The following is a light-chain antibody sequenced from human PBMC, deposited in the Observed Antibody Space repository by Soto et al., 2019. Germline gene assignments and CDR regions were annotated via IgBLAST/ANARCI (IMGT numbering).Light chain of an antibody. CDR1: SSEVGSFNR. J-gene: IGLJ1*01. Sequence: QSALTQPPSVSGSPGQSVTISCTGTSSEVGSFNRVSWYQQPPGTAPKLMIYEVTNRPSGVPDRFSGSKSGNTASLTFSWLQAEDEADYYCSSYTSSTSDVFGAGTKVTVL. V-gene: IGLV2-18*02. CDR2: EVT. CDR3: SSYTSSTSDV.